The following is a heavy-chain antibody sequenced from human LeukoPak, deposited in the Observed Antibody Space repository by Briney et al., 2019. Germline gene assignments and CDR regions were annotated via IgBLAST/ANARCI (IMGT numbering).Heavy chain of an antibody. J-gene: IGHJ4*02. CDR2: ISYDGGTK. V-gene: IGHV3-30*18. CDR1: GFTFSSFY. D-gene: IGHD4-23*01. CDR3: AKGCAQKTFRWGMDY. Sequence: GGSLRLSCAASGFTFSSFYMHWVRQAPGKGLEWVAVISYDGGTKYYGDSVRGRFTVSRDNSGNTLFLQMNSLRAEDTAFYYCAKGCAQKTFRWGMDYWGQGTLVTVSS.